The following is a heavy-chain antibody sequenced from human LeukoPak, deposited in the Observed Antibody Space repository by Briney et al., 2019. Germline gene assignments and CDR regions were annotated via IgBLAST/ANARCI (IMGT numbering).Heavy chain of an antibody. D-gene: IGHD2-15*01. CDR3: ARWPLVVVAATPADY. V-gene: IGHV1-18*01. CDR1: GYTFTSYA. Sequence: ASVKVSCKASGYTFTSYAMNWVRQAPGQGLEWMGWISAYNGNTNYAQKLQGRVTMTTDTSTSTAYMELRSLRSDDTAVYYCARWPLVVVAATPADYWGQGTLVTVSS. CDR2: ISAYNGNT. J-gene: IGHJ4*02.